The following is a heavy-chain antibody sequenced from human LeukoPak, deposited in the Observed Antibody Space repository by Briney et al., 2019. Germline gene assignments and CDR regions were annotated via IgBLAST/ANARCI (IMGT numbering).Heavy chain of an antibody. CDR2: ISSSGSTI. D-gene: IGHD6-6*01. CDR3: AKDLREYSSSPRNAFDI. V-gene: IGHV3-48*03. J-gene: IGHJ3*02. Sequence: GGSLRLSCAASGLTFSSYEMNWVRQAPGKGLEWVSYISSSGSTIYYADSVKGRFTISRDNAKNSLYLQMNSLRAEDTAVYYCAKDLREYSSSPRNAFDIWGQGTMVTVSS. CDR1: GLTFSSYE.